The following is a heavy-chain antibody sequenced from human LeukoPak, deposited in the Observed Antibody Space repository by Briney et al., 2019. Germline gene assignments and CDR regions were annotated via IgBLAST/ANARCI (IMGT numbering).Heavy chain of an antibody. CDR3: ARHASAGTYRNFFDV. CDR1: GDSMTGYY. D-gene: IGHD3-16*02. CDR2: IFYSGGT. V-gene: IGHV4-59*08. Sequence: SETLSLTCTVSGDSMTGYYWSWIRQSPGKGLDWIGYIFYSGGTKYNRSLKSRVPVSVDTSKKQFSLRLRSVTAADTAVYYCARHASAGTYRNFFDVWGPGALVTVSS. J-gene: IGHJ5*02.